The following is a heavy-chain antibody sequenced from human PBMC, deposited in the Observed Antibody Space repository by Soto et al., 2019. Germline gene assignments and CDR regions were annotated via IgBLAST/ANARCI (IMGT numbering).Heavy chain of an antibody. V-gene: IGHV3-21*01. Sequence: EVQLVESGGGLVKPGGSLRLSCAASGFTFSSYSMNWVRQAPGKGLEWVSSISSSSSYIYYADSVKGRFTISRDNAKNSLYLQMNSLRAEDTAVYYCARDVRWPGPNYYGSGAFDYWGQGTLVTVSS. D-gene: IGHD3-10*01. CDR2: ISSSSSYI. J-gene: IGHJ4*02. CDR1: GFTFSSYS. CDR3: ARDVRWPGPNYYGSGAFDY.